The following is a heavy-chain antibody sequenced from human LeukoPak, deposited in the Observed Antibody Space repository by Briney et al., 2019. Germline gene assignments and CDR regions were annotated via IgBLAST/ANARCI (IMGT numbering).Heavy chain of an antibody. V-gene: IGHV4-59*12. CDR1: GGSIRSYY. D-gene: IGHD5-18*01. CDR3: ARDQGAGYSYDPDAFDI. Sequence: SETLSLTCPVYGGSIRSYYWSWIRPPPGKGLEWIGYIYYSGSTNNSRSLKSRVNISVDTSKNQFSLKLSSVTDADTAVYYCARDQGAGYSYDPDAFDIWGQGTMVTVSS. CDR2: IYYSGST. J-gene: IGHJ3*02.